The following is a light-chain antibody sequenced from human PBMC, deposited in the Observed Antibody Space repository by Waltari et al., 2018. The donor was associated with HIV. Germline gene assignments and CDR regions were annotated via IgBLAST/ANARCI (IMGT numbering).Light chain of an antibody. CDR2: DVT. Sequence: QSALTQPRSVSRSPGQSVTISCTGTSSDVGGYKYVSWYQQHPSKAPKGTIYDVTNRPAGVPDRFSGSKSGNTASLTISGLQAEYEADYYCCSYTGSYTLVFGGGTKLTVL. V-gene: IGLV2-11*01. CDR3: CSYTGSYTLV. J-gene: IGLJ3*02. CDR1: SSDVGGYKY.